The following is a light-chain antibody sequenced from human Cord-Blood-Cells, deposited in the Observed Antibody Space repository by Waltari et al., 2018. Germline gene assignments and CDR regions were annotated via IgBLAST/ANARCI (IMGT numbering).Light chain of an antibody. Sequence: QSALTQPASVSGSPGQSITISCTGTSSDIGGYNYVSWYQQHPGKAPKLMIYDVSNRPSGVSNPFSGSKSGNTASLTISGLQAEDEADYYCSSYTSSGTVFGTGTKVTVL. CDR1: SSDIGGYNY. J-gene: IGLJ1*01. CDR3: SSYTSSGTV. V-gene: IGLV2-14*01. CDR2: DVS.